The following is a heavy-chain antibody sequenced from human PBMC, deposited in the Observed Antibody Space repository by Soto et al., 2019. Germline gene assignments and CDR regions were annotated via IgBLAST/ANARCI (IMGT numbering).Heavy chain of an antibody. D-gene: IGHD6-19*01. V-gene: IGHV4-4*07. CDR2: IYPTGST. CDR3: ARYTRSTGWLDY. Sequence: QVQLQESGPGLVKPSETLSLTCTVSGGAINSYYWSWIRQPAGKGLEWIGRIYPTGSTNYNPSLKSRVTMSLDTSENQFSLKLTSVTAADTAVYYCARYTRSTGWLDYWCQGTLVTVSS. CDR1: GGAINSYY. J-gene: IGHJ4*02.